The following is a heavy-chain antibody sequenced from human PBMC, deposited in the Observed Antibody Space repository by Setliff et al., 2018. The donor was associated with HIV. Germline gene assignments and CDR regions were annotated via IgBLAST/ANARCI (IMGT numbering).Heavy chain of an antibody. V-gene: IGHV1-69*05. J-gene: IGHJ4*02. CDR2: MNPKSGIA. Sequence: SVKVSCKASGYNFTSHDINWVRQAPGQGLEWMGWMNPKSGIANYAQKFQGRVTITTDESTSTAYMELSSLRSEDTAVYYCARGFGSSAIDYWGQGTLVTVSS. CDR3: ARGFGSSAIDY. D-gene: IGHD6-6*01. CDR1: GYNFTSHD.